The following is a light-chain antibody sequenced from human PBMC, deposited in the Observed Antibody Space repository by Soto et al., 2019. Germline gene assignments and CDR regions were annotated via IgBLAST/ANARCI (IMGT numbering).Light chain of an antibody. V-gene: IGKV3-15*01. CDR2: GAS. Sequence: EIVMTQSPATLSVSPGERATLSCRASQSVSSNLAWYQQKPDQAPRLLIYGASTRATGIPARFSGSGSGAEFTLTISSLQSEDCAVYYCQQYNKWPPWTFGQGTKVEI. J-gene: IGKJ1*01. CDR3: QQYNKWPPWT. CDR1: QSVSSN.